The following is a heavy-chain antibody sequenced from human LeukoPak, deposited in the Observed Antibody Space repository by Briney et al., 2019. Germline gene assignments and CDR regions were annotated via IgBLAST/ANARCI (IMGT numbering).Heavy chain of an antibody. D-gene: IGHD2-15*01. V-gene: IGHV4-39*01. CDR3: ARHGALCTGGSCTRFDP. CDR1: GGSISSSNYY. CDR2: IYYSGST. Sequence: SETLSLTCTVSGGSISSSNYYWGWIRQPPGKGLEWIGTIYYSGSTYYNSSLKSRVTISVDTSKNHFSLKVSSVTATDTAMYYCARHGALCTGGSCTRFDPWGQGTLGTVSS. J-gene: IGHJ5*02.